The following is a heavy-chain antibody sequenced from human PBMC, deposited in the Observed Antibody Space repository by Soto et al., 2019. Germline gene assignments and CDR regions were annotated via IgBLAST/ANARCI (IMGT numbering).Heavy chain of an antibody. J-gene: IGHJ6*02. Sequence: EVQLVESGGGLVQPGTSLRLSCAASGFTFRYFAMHWVRQAPGKGLEWVSGISWNSGGMDYADSVKGRVTISRDNPKNSRYLQMNGLTAEDTACYSCVKDDRDCSSTSCYGSDFHYYCLDVWGQGTTVTVSS. D-gene: IGHD2-2*01. V-gene: IGHV3-9*01. CDR3: VKDDRDCSSTSCYGSDFHYYCLDV. CDR1: GFTFRYFA. CDR2: ISWNSGGM.